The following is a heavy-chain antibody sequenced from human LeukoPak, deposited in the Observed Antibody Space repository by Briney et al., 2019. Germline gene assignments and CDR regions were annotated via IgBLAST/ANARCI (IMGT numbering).Heavy chain of an antibody. CDR2: INHSGST. J-gene: IGHJ4*02. Sequence: SETLSLTCAVYGGSFSGYYWSWIRQPPGKGLEWIGEINHSGSTNYNPSLKSRVTISVDTSKNQLSLKLSSVTAADTAVYYCARGMSPQIDYWGQGTLVTVSS. CDR1: GGSFSGYY. CDR3: ARGMSPQIDY. V-gene: IGHV4-34*01.